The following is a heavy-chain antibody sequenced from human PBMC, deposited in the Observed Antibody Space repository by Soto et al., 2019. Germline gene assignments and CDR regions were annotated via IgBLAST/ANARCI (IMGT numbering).Heavy chain of an antibody. CDR1: GFSFSNYE. CDR3: AKGREFDILTGYPLNYYYGMDV. Sequence: GGSLSLSCAASGFSFSNYEMNWVRQAPGEGLEWVSYINSDGSTIYYADSVKGRFTVSRDNTLYLQMNSLRAEDTAVYYCAKGREFDILTGYPLNYYYGMDVWGQGTTVTVSS. D-gene: IGHD3-9*01. J-gene: IGHJ6*02. V-gene: IGHV3-48*03. CDR2: INSDGSTI.